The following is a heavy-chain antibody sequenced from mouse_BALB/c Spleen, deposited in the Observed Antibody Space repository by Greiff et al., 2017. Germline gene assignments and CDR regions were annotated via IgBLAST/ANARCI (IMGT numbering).Heavy chain of an antibody. CDR3: ARGGDYYGSSGYAMDY. J-gene: IGHJ4*01. CDR2: ISSGSSTI. CDR1: GFTFSSFG. V-gene: IGHV5-17*02. Sequence: EVNLVESGGGLVQPGGSRKLSCAASGFTFSSFGMHWVRQAPEKGLEWVAYISSGSSTIYYADTVKGRFTISRDNPKNTLFLQMTSLRSEDTAMYYCARGGDYYGSSGYAMDYWGQGTSVTVSS. D-gene: IGHD1-1*01.